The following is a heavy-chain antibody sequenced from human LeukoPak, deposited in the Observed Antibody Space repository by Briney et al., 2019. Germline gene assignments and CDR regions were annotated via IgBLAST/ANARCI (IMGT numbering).Heavy chain of an antibody. V-gene: IGHV1-2*02. CDR3: ARVRDYSNSPFNWFDT. J-gene: IGHJ5*02. Sequence: GASVKVSCKASGYTFTANYMHWVRQAPGQGLEWMGWIIPSSGGADYAQKFQGRVTMTRDASITTVYMDLTRLRSDDTAVYYCARVRDYSNSPFNWFDTWGQGTLVTVSS. D-gene: IGHD6-6*01. CDR2: IIPSSGGA. CDR1: GYTFTANY.